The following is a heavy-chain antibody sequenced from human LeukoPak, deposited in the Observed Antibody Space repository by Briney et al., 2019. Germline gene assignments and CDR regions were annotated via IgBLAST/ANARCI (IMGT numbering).Heavy chain of an antibody. V-gene: IGHV4-59*01. J-gene: IGHJ4*02. CDR3: ARAEKAVTGTLDS. Sequence: SETLSLTCTVSGDSISNYYWRWIRQPPGKELEWIGYMYNRGSTIYNPSLTSRVTISTDTSKNQFSLRLTSATAADTAVYYCARAEKAVTGTLDSWGQGTLITVSS. D-gene: IGHD6-19*01. CDR2: MYNRGST. CDR1: GDSISNYY.